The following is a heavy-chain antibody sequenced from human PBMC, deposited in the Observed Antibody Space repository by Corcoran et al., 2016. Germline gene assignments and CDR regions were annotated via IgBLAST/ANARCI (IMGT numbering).Heavy chain of an antibody. Sequence: QVQLQQSGPGLVKPSQTLSLTCAISGDSVSSNSAAWNWIRQSPSRGLEWLGRTYYRSKWYNDYAVSVKSRITINPDTSKNQFSMQLNSVTPEDKALYYCAIAIRGSSGWYGGWFDPWGQGTLVTVSS. J-gene: IGHJ5*02. V-gene: IGHV6-1*01. CDR3: AIAIRGSSGWYGGWFDP. CDR1: GDSVSSNSAA. D-gene: IGHD6-19*01. CDR2: TYYRSKWYN.